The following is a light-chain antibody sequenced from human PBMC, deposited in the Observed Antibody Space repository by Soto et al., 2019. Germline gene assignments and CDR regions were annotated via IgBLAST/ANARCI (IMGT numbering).Light chain of an antibody. CDR1: SSDVGGYNY. Sequence: QSVLTQPPSASGSPGQSVTISCTGTSSDVGGYNYVSWYQQHPGRAPRLMIYEVNKRPSGVPDRFSGSKSGDTASLTVSGLQAEDEADYYCYSYAGSHNVFGTGTRSPS. CDR2: EVN. J-gene: IGLJ1*01. CDR3: YSYAGSHNV. V-gene: IGLV2-8*01.